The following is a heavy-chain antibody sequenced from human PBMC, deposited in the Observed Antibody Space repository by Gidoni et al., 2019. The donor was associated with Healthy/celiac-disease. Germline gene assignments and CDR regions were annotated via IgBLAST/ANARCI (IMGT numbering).Heavy chain of an antibody. D-gene: IGHD2-15*01. Sequence: EVEVVESGGGVGEPGGSVRRSSAAAGFSLSRIWMSWVRQATGKGLEVVATLKQGVSERYYLHTVKVLFAISIANAKASLYLQMRSLSSENTAVCYCARDDLGGSCYPDGMDVCGQGTTVTVSS. CDR2: LKQGVSER. V-gene: IGHV3-7*01. CDR3: ARDDLGGSCYPDGMDV. CDR1: GFSLSRIW. J-gene: IGHJ6*02.